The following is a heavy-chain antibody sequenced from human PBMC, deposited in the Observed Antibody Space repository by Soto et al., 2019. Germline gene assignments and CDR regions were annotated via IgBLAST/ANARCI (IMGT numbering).Heavy chain of an antibody. J-gene: IGHJ6*02. D-gene: IGHD3-16*02. CDR3: AANRGYYYYYGMEV. V-gene: IGHV1-58*01. CDR1: GFTFTNSA. CDR2: IVVASGNT. Sequence: ASVKVSGKASGFTFTNSAVQWVRQARGQRLEWIGWIVVASGNTNYAQKFQERLTITRDMSTSTAYMELRSLGSEDTAVYYCAANRGYYYYYGMEVWGQGTTVTVSS.